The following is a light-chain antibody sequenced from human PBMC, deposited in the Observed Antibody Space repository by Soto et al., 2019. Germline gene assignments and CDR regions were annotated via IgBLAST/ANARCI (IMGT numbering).Light chain of an antibody. CDR1: QKIHNF. Sequence: DIQMTQSPSSLSASLGDRVTVTCRASQKIHNFVSWYQQKPGQAPKLLIFLASTLENGAPSRFGGSGSGTDFTLTISSLQPEDFATYYCQQSFGNPRTFGGGTKVDIK. V-gene: IGKV1-39*01. J-gene: IGKJ4*01. CDR3: QQSFGNPRT. CDR2: LAS.